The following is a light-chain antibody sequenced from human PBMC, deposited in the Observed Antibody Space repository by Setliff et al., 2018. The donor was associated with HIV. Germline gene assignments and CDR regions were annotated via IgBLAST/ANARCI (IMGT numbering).Light chain of an antibody. CDR3: CSYTSSLYV. Sequence: QSALTQPASVSGSPGQSITISCTGTTSDVGGYNYVSWYQQHPGKAPKLIIYEVKNRPSGVSNRFSGSKSGNTASLTISGLQAEDEADYYCCSYTSSLYVFGTGTKVTVL. V-gene: IGLV2-14*01. CDR2: EVK. CDR1: TSDVGGYNY. J-gene: IGLJ1*01.